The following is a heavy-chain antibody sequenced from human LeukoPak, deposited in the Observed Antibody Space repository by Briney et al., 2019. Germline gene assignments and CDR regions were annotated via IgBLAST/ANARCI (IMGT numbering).Heavy chain of an antibody. CDR2: ISYIGST. D-gene: IGHD2-2*01. J-gene: IGHJ6*03. CDR3: AREAGYCSSTSCYFGHYYMDV. CDR1: DDSFSSHY. V-gene: IGHV4-59*11. Sequence: SETLSLTCAVSDDSFSSHYWTWIRQPPGKGLEWIGYISYIGSTNYNPSLKSRVTMSVDTSKNQFSLKLSSVTAADTAVYYCAREAGYCSSTSCYFGHYYMDVWGKGTTVTVSS.